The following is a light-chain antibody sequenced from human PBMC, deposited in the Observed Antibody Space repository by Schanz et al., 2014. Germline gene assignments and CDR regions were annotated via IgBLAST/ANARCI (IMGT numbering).Light chain of an antibody. J-gene: IGLJ2*01. CDR2: DVS. Sequence: QSALTQPASVSGSPGQSITISCTGTSSDVGSYNLVSWYQQHPGKAPKVMIYDVSNRPSGVSNRFSGSKSGNTASLTISGLQAEDEADYYCCSYAGSSTLLFGGGTKVTVL. V-gene: IGLV2-23*02. CDR3: CSYAGSSTLL. CDR1: SSDVGSYNL.